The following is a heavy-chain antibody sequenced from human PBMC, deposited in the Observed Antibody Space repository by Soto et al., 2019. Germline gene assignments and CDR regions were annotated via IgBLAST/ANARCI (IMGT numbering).Heavy chain of an antibody. Sequence: SETLSLTCAVYGGSFSGYYWSWIRQPPGKGLEWIGEINHSGSTNYNPSLKSRVTISVDTSKNQFSLKLSSVTAADTAVYYCARGYRWKTIGDYWGQGTMVPVYS. D-gene: IGHD3-16*02. CDR3: ARGYRWKTIGDY. J-gene: IGHJ4*02. CDR2: INHSGST. CDR1: GGSFSGYY. V-gene: IGHV4-34*01.